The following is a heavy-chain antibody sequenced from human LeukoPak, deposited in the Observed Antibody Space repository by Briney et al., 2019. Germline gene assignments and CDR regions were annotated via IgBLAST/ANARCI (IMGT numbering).Heavy chain of an antibody. CDR3: ARIVVAGPIDY. V-gene: IGHV4-38-2*01. J-gene: IGHJ4*02. D-gene: IGHD6-19*01. CDR2: IYQSGST. Sequence: SETLTLTCAVSGYSISSGYNWGCVRQPPGKGLEWIGSIYQSGSTYYNPSLKRRIPISLDTSKNHFPLQLSSVTAADTAVYYCARIVVAGPIDYWGQGTLVTVSS. CDR1: GYSISSGYN.